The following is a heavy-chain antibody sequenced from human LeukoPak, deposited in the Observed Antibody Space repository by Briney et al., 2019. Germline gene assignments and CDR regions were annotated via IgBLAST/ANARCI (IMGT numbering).Heavy chain of an antibody. Sequence: EASVKVSCRASGGTFSSYAISWVRQAPGQGLEWMGGIIPIFGTANYAQKFQGRVTITADESTSTAYMELSSLRSEDTAVYYCASNLCSSTSCPLDYWGQGTLVTVSS. CDR1: GGTFSSYA. V-gene: IGHV1-69*13. D-gene: IGHD2-2*01. J-gene: IGHJ4*02. CDR2: IIPIFGTA. CDR3: ASNLCSSTSCPLDY.